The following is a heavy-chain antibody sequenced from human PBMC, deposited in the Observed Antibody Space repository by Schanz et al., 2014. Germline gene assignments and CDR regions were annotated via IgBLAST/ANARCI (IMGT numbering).Heavy chain of an antibody. CDR3: ARGYGDSPTDF. V-gene: IGHV1-69*02. CDR1: GGTFSSDT. Sequence: QVHLVQSGAEVKKPGSSVKVSCKASGGTFSSDTFSWVRQAPGQGLEWMGRIVPIAGITNYAQRFQGRVTITADKSTSTASMELSSLRSEDTAVYYCARGYGDSPTDFWGQGTLVTVSS. D-gene: IGHD4-17*01. CDR2: IVPIAGIT. J-gene: IGHJ4*02.